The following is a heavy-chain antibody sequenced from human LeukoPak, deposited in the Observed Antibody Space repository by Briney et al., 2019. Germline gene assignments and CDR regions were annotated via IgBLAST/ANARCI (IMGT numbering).Heavy chain of an antibody. CDR1: GYTFTGYY. Sequence: ASVKVSCXASGYTFTGYYMHWVRQAPGQGLEWMGWINPNTGETNSAQKFQGRVTMTRDTTINTAYMELTRLTSDDTAVYYCASYPRYSSTPPFDYWGQGTLVTVS. CDR3: ASYPRYSSTPPFDY. D-gene: IGHD2-2*01. J-gene: IGHJ4*02. V-gene: IGHV1-2*02. CDR2: INPNTGET.